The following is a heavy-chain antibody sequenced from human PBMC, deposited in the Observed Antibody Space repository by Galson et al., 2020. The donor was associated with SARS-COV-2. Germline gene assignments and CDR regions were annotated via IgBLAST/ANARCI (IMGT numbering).Heavy chain of an antibody. CDR3: AKSPWGSDWYYFDY. V-gene: IGHV3-9*01. CDR1: GFPFDDYA. J-gene: IGHJ4*02. Sequence: SLKISCPASGFPFDDYAMHWVRQVPGKGLEWVSGIDWSSGTMAYSDSVKGRFTISRDNRKNSLFLQMNSLRAEDSAFYYCAKSPWGSDWYYFDYWGQGTLVTVSS. D-gene: IGHD3-9*01. CDR2: IDWSSGTM.